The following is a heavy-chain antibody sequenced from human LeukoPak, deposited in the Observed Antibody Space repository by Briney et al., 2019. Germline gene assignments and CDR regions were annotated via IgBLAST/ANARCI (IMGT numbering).Heavy chain of an antibody. V-gene: IGHV4-34*01. CDR3: ARVVEMATITDFFDY. J-gene: IGHJ4*02. CDR2: INHSGST. CDR1: GGSISSYY. Sequence: SETLSLTCTVSGGSISSYYWSWIRQPPGKGLEWIGEINHSGSTNYNPSLKSRVTISVDTSKNQFSLKLSSVTAADTAVYYCARVVEMATITDFFDYWGQGTLVAVSS. D-gene: IGHD5-12*01.